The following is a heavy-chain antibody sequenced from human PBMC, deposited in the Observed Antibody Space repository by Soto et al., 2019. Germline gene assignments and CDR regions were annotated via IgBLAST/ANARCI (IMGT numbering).Heavy chain of an antibody. V-gene: IGHV4-39*01. CDR2: INYSGRT. J-gene: IGHJ4*02. CDR1: GGSISDSSHY. D-gene: IGHD4-17*01. CDR3: ARHFGNYGDWAFDG. Sequence: SETLSLTCTVSGGSISDSSHYWAWIRQPPGKGLEWIATINYSGRTYYNPSLRSRVTISVDTSRDQFSLNLNSVTAADTAVYYCARHFGNYGDWAFDGWGQGTLVTVSS.